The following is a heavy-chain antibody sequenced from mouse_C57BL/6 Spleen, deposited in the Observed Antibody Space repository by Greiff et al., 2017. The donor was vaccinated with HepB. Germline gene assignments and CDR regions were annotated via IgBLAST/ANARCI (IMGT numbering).Heavy chain of an antibody. CDR2: ISYDGSN. CDR1: GYSITSGYY. V-gene: IGHV3-6*01. Sequence: EVQLQQSGPGLVKPSQSLSLTCSVTGYSITSGYYWNWIRQFPGNKLEWMGYISYDGSNNYNPSLKNRISITRDTSKNQFFLKLNSVTTEDTATYYCAREGTRGDAMDYWGQGTSVTVSS. J-gene: IGHJ4*01. D-gene: IGHD3-3*01. CDR3: AREGTRGDAMDY.